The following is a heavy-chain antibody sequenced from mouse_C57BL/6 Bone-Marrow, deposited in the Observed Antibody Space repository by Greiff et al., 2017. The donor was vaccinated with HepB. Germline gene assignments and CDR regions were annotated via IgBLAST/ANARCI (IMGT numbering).Heavy chain of an antibody. CDR1: GFNIKDYY. Sequence: VHVKQSGAELVRPGASVKLSCTASGFNIKDYYMHWVKQRPEQGLEWIGRIDPEDGGTEYAPKFQGKATMTADTSSNTAYLQLSSLTSEDTAVYYFTTGYGSSLYYFDYWGQGTTLTVSS. D-gene: IGHD1-1*01. CDR3: TTGYGSSLYYFDY. V-gene: IGHV14-1*01. J-gene: IGHJ2*01. CDR2: IDPEDGGT.